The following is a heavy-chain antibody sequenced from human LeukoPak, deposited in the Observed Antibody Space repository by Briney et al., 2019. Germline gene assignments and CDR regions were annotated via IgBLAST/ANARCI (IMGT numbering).Heavy chain of an antibody. CDR3: AGDKTTSGYYEFDF. CDR1: EFSVGSNY. Sequence: PGGSLRLSCAASEFSVGSNYMTWVRQAPGKGLECVSVISNGGNTYYADSVKGRFTISRDISKNTVYLQMNSLRAEDTGVYYCAGDKTTSGYYEFDFWGQGALVTVSS. CDR2: ISNGGNT. V-gene: IGHV3-53*01. D-gene: IGHD5-12*01. J-gene: IGHJ4*02.